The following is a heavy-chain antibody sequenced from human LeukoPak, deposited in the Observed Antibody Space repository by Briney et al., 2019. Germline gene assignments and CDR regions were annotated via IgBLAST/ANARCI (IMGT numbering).Heavy chain of an antibody. CDR3: AREYTSMGSYGYVGFDY. CDR1: GDSISSSTDY. D-gene: IGHD5-18*01. V-gene: IGHV4-39*02. J-gene: IGHJ4*02. CDR2: FYYNKYS. Sequence: SETLSLTCTVSGDSISSSTDYWDWIRQPPGKGLEWIGNFYYNKYSHYNPSLKSRVTISVDTSKNQFSLKLTSLAAADTAVYYCAREYTSMGSYGYVGFDYWGQGTLVTVSS.